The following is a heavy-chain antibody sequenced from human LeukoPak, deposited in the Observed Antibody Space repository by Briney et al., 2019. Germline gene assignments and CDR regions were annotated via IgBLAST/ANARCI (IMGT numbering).Heavy chain of an antibody. D-gene: IGHD4-11*01. CDR3: ARDTVTYYYYYGMDV. CDR2: IYTSGST. J-gene: IGHJ6*02. CDR1: GGSISSYY. V-gene: IGHV4-4*07. Sequence: SETLSLTCTVSGGSISSYYWSWVRQPAGKGLKWIGRIYTSGSTNYNPSLKSRVTMSVDTSKNQFSLKPSSVTAADTAVYYCARDTVTYYYYYGMDVWGQGTTDTVSS.